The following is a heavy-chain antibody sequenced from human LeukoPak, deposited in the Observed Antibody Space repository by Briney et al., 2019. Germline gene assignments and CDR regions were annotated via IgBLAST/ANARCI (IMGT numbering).Heavy chain of an antibody. CDR1: GVTFSSYA. CDR2: IIPMFDTT. Sequence: SVKLSCTASGVTFSSYAISWVRQAPGQGLEWMGGIIPMFDTTNYAQKFQGRVTITADESTSTAYMELSSLTSEDTAVYYCATSDSRGWSYNWFHPWGQGTLVIVSS. D-gene: IGHD6-19*01. CDR3: ATSDSRGWSYNWFHP. J-gene: IGHJ5*02. V-gene: IGHV1-69*13.